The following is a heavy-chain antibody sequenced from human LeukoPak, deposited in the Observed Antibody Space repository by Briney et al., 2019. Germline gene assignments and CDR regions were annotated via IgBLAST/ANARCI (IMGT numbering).Heavy chain of an antibody. Sequence: SGTLSLTCAVSGGSISSGNWWSWVRQPPEKGLEWIGEIYHAGSTNYNPSLKSRVTISVDRSRNQFSLKLTSVTAADTAVYYCARQKWEQQGRDYYFNGLDVWGPGTTVIVSS. V-gene: IGHV4-4*02. J-gene: IGHJ6*02. CDR2: IYHAGST. CDR1: GGSISSGNW. D-gene: IGHD1/OR15-1a*01. CDR3: ARQKWEQQGRDYYFNGLDV.